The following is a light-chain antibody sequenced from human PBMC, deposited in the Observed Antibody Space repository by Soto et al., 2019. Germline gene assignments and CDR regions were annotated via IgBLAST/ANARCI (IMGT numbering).Light chain of an antibody. CDR1: QSVSSSF. J-gene: IGKJ2*01. Sequence: EIVLTQSPGTLSLSPGERATLSCRASQSVSSSFLAWYQEKPGQAPRLLIYDVFNRATGIPDRFSGSGSGTDFTLNISRLEPEDFAVYYCQQYGSSPYTFGQGSKLEIK. CDR2: DVF. V-gene: IGKV3-20*01. CDR3: QQYGSSPYT.